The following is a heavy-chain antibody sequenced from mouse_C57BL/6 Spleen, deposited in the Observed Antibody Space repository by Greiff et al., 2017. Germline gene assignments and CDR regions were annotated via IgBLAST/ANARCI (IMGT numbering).Heavy chain of an antibody. CDR2: IRSKSNNYAT. CDR3: VRDGYCVYFDY. V-gene: IGHV10-1*01. D-gene: IGHD2-3*01. Sequence: EVQVVESGGGLVQPKGSLKLSCAASGFSFNTYAMNWVRQAPGKGLEWVARIRSKSNNYATYYADSVKDRFTISRDDSESMLYLQMNNLKTEDTAMYYCVRDGYCVYFDYWGQGTTLTVSS. CDR1: GFSFNTYA. J-gene: IGHJ2*01.